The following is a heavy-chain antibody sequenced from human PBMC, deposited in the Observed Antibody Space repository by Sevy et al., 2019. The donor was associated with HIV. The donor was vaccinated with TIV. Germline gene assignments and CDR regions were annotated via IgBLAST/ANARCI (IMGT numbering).Heavy chain of an antibody. V-gene: IGHV3-23*01. J-gene: IGHJ6*03. CDR2: ISGSGTRT. CDR3: AKGGGGHYDPDEIGYYFYYYNMDV. CDR1: GFSFDSYG. Sequence: GGSLRLSCAVSGFSFDSYGMTWVRQAPGKGLEWVSGISGSGTRTYYADSVKGRFSISRDNSKNRLYLQMNSLRSEDTGMDYCAKGGGGHYDPDEIGYYFYYYNMDVWGKGTTVTVSS. D-gene: IGHD3-22*01.